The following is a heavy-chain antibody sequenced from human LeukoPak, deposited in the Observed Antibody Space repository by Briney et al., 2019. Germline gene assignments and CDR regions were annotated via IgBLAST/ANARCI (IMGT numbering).Heavy chain of an antibody. CDR2: FFTSGTSGTT. Sequence: SETLSLTCTVSGGSVSTYYWSWIRQPAGKGLEFIGRFFTSGTSGTTNYNPSLKSRVTISVDTSKNRFSLKLSSVTAADTAVYYCARNPSGRAMATHGAFDIWGQGTMVTVSS. D-gene: IGHD5-18*01. CDR3: ARNPSGRAMATHGAFDI. J-gene: IGHJ3*02. V-gene: IGHV4-4*07. CDR1: GGSVSTYY.